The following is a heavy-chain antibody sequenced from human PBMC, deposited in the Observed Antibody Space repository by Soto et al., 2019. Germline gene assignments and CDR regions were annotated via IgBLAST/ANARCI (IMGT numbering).Heavy chain of an antibody. V-gene: IGHV4-4*02. CDR2: IYHSGST. J-gene: IGHJ3*02. CDR1: GGSISSSNW. Sequence: SETLSLTCAVSGGSISSSNWWSWVRQPPGKGLEWIGEIYHSGSTNHNPSLKSRVTISVDTSKSQFSLKLSSVTAADTAVYYCARESEATPHAFDIWGQGTMVT. CDR3: ARESEATPHAFDI.